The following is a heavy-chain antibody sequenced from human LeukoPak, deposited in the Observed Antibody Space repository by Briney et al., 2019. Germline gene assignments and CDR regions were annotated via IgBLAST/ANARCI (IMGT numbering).Heavy chain of an antibody. J-gene: IGHJ4*02. CDR3: AKDESLHYYDILTGYYPPFDY. Sequence: PGGSLRLSCAASEFTVSSNYMSWIRQAPGKGLEWVSVIYSGGSTYYADSVKGRFTISRDNSKNTLYLQMNSLRAEDTAVYYCAKDESLHYYDILTGYYPPFDYWGQGTLVTVSS. CDR2: IYSGGST. D-gene: IGHD3-9*01. V-gene: IGHV3-66*02. CDR1: EFTVSSNY.